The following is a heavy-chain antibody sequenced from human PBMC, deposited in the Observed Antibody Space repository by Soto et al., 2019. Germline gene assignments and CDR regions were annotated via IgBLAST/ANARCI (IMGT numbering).Heavy chain of an antibody. CDR3: TRDGLPARPRFYFDY. J-gene: IGHJ4*02. CDR2: IRSKAYGGTT. V-gene: IGHV3-49*03. CDR1: GFTFGDYA. Sequence: GGSLRLSCTASGFTFGDYAMSWFRQAPGKGLEWVGFIRSKAYGGTTEYAASVKGRFTISRDDSKSIAYLQMNSLKTEDTAVYCCTRDGLPARPRFYFDYWGKGTRVTVSS. D-gene: IGHD6-6*01.